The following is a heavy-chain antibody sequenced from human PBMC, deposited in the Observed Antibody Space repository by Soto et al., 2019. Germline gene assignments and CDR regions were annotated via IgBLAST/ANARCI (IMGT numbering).Heavy chain of an antibody. CDR3: ANDRWLEGTSAFYFDT. D-gene: IGHD3-9*01. CDR1: GFKFSNYA. V-gene: IGHV3-23*01. J-gene: IGHJ5*02. Sequence: GVSLRLSCSASGFKFSNYAMSWVRQAPGKGLEWVSLISATGGGTYYADSVKGRFTISRDNSHNTLYLQVHSLTAEDTAVYYRANDRWLEGTSAFYFDTCGQGDDVTVSS. CDR2: ISATGGGT.